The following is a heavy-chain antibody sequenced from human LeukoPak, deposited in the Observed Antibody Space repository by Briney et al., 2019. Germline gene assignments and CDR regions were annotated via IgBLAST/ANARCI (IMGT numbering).Heavy chain of an antibody. CDR2: IYYSGST. D-gene: IGHD3-10*01. CDR1: GGSISSSSYY. CDR3: ARQRGLWFGESPSFFDY. Sequence: PSETLSLTCTVSGGSISSSSYYWGWIRQPPGKGLEWIGSIYYSGSTYYNPSLKSRVTISVDTSKNQFSLKLSSVTAADTAVYYCARQRGLWFGESPSFFDYWGQGTLVTVSS. V-gene: IGHV4-39*01. J-gene: IGHJ4*02.